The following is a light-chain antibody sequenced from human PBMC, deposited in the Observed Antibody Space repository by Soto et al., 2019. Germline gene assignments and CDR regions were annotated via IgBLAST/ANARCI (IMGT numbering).Light chain of an antibody. CDR2: GAS. CDR1: QSVSNN. Sequence: EIVMTQSPGTLSLSPGERATLSCRASQSVSNNYLAWYQQRPGQAPRLLIYGASRRATGIPDRFSGSGSGTEFTLTISSLQSEDFAVYYCQQYNNWPRTFGQGTKVDIK. CDR3: QQYNNWPRT. J-gene: IGKJ1*01. V-gene: IGKV3D-15*01.